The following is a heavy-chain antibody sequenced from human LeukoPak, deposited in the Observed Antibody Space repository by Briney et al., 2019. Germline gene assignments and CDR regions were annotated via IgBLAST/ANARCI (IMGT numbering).Heavy chain of an antibody. Sequence: PGGSLRLSCAASGFTFSSYGMHWVRQAPGKGLEWVAVISYDGSNKYYADSVKGRFTISRDNSKNTLYLQMNSLRAEDTAVYYCARDHYSSAKVGYFDYWGQGTLVTVSS. CDR1: GFTFSSYG. V-gene: IGHV3-30*03. CDR3: ARDHYSSAKVGYFDY. J-gene: IGHJ4*02. D-gene: IGHD6-25*01. CDR2: ISYDGSNK.